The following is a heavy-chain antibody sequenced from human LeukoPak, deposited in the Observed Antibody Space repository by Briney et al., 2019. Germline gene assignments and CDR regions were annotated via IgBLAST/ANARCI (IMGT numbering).Heavy chain of an antibody. CDR1: GYTFTSYY. V-gene: IGHV1-8*02. CDR3: ARGLGDSSGYYYNYYYGMDV. CDR2: MNPNSGNT. J-gene: IGHJ6*02. Sequence: ASVKVSCKASGYTFTSYYMHWVRQAPGQGLEWMGWMNPNSGNTGYAQKFQGRVTMTRNTSISTAYMELSSLRSEDTAVYYCARGLGDSSGYYYNYYYGMDVWGQGTTVTVSS. D-gene: IGHD3-22*01.